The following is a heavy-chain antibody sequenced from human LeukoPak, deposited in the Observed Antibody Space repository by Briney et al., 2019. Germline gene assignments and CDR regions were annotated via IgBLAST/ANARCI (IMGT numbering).Heavy chain of an antibody. V-gene: IGHV3-48*03. J-gene: IGHJ1*01. Sequence: GGSLRLSCAASGFTFSSYEMNWVRQAPGKGLEWVSYIRSSAKTVYYADSVKGRFFISRDNAKNSLYLQMTTLRVEDTAVYSCARDIEYITSPLANWGQGTPVTVSS. CDR1: GFTFSSYE. D-gene: IGHD6-6*01. CDR3: ARDIEYITSPLAN. CDR2: IRSSAKTV.